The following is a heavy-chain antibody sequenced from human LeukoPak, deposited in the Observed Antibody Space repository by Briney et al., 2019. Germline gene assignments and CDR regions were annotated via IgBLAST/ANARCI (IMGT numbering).Heavy chain of an antibody. J-gene: IGHJ4*02. CDR2: ISGSGGST. CDR3: ARHGSGSYYSDYFDY. CDR1: GFTFSSYA. V-gene: IGHV3-23*01. Sequence: GGSLRLSCAVSGFTFSSYAMSWVRQAPGKGLEWVSAISGSGGSTYYADSVKGRFTISRDNSKNTLYLQMNSLRAEDTAVYYCARHGSGSYYSDYFDYWGQGTLVTVSS. D-gene: IGHD3-10*01.